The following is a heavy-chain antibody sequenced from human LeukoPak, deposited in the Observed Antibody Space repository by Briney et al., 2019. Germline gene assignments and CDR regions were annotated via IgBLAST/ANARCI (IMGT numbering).Heavy chain of an antibody. CDR1: GFTFSSHD. V-gene: IGHV3-21*06. Sequence: GGSLRLSCAASGFTFSSHDMYWVRQAPGEGLKWVSSTASRTKTYYADSVRGRFTISRDSAKNSLSLQMNSLRAEDTAVYYCARARLTDGGSDYWGQGTLVTVSS. CDR3: ARARLTDGGSDY. CDR2: TASRTKT. D-gene: IGHD2-15*01. J-gene: IGHJ4*02.